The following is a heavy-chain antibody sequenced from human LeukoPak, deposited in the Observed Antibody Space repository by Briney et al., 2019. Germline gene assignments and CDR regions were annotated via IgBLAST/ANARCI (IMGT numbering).Heavy chain of an antibody. Sequence: SETLSLTCAVYGGSFSGYYWRWIRQPPGKGLEWIGEINHSGSTNYNPSLKSRVTISVDTSKNQFSLKLSSVTAADTAVYYCARVFSSSWYSRFDPWGQGTLVTVSS. CDR3: ARVFSSSWYSRFDP. J-gene: IGHJ5*02. CDR2: INHSGST. V-gene: IGHV4-34*01. D-gene: IGHD6-13*01. CDR1: GGSFSGYY.